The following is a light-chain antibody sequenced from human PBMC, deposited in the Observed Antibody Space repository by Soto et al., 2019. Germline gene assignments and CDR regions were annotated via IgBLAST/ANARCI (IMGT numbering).Light chain of an antibody. CDR3: QQYLITPFP. J-gene: IGKJ2*01. Sequence: DIVMTQSPESLAVSLGERATINCKSSRNVLYSSNNKNYLAWYQQKPGQPPKLLIHWASTRASGGPDRFSGSGSGTDFTLTISSLQAEDVAVYYCQQYLITPFPFGQGTKL. CDR1: RNVLYSSNNKNY. CDR2: WAS. V-gene: IGKV4-1*01.